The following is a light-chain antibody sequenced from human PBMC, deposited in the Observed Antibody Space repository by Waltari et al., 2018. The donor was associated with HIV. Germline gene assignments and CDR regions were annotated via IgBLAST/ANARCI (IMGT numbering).Light chain of an antibody. CDR2: DFS. J-gene: IGLJ2*01. V-gene: IGLV2-14*03. CDR1: NDDIGSYIY. Sequence: QSVLTQPASVSGSPGQSITISCTGTNDDIGSYIYVSWYQQHPGKAPKLLIYDFSSRPSGVSDRFSGSKSGHTASLTISGIQTEDEAHYYCTSYTSLTTVVFGGGTKLTVL. CDR3: TSYTSLTTVV.